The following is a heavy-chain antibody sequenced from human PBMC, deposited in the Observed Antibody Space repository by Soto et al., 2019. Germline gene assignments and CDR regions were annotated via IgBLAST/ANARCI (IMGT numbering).Heavy chain of an antibody. Sequence: GALRLSCTTSGFTFGDYAVSWFRQAPGKGLEWVGVVRSKAYGGTTDYAASVKGRFDISRDDSKSIAYLQMNSVTTEDTAVYFCARYTYTSRYSYYGMDVWGHGTTVTVSS. CDR1: GFTFGDYA. CDR2: VRSKAYGGTT. V-gene: IGHV3-49*03. D-gene: IGHD6-13*01. J-gene: IGHJ6*02. CDR3: ARYTYTSRYSYYGMDV.